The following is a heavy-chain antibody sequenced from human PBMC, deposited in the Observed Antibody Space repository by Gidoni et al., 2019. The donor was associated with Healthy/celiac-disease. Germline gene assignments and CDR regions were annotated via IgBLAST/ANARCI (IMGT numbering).Heavy chain of an antibody. V-gene: IGHV4-61*02. Sequence: QVQLHESGPGLVKPSQTLSLTCTVSGCSISRGSYYWRWIRQPAGKGLEWIGRIYTTGSTNYNPSLKSRVTISVDTSKNQFSLKLSSVTAADTAVYYCARVLLSRGWYGSYGMDVWGQGTTVTVSS. D-gene: IGHD6-19*01. CDR1: GCSISRGSYY. CDR3: ARVLLSRGWYGSYGMDV. J-gene: IGHJ6*02. CDR2: IYTTGST.